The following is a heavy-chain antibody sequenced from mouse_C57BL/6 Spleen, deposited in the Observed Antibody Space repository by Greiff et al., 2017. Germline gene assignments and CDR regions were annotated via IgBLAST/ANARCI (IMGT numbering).Heavy chain of an antibody. CDR1: GFNIKDYY. J-gene: IGHJ4*01. CDR2: IDPEDGDT. Sequence: VQLKESGAELVRPGASVKLSCTASGFNIKDYYMHWVKQRPEHGLEWIGRIDPEDGDTEYASKFQGKATVTADTSSNTAYLQLSSLTSEDTAVYYGTMGSNCGMDYWGQGTSVNVSS. V-gene: IGHV14-1*01. CDR3: TMGSNCGMDY. D-gene: IGHD2-5*01.